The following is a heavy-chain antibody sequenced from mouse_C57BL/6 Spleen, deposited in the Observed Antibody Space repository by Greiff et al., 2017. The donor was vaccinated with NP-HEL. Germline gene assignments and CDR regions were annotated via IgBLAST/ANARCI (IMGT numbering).Heavy chain of an antibody. CDR2: ISSGGSYT. V-gene: IGHV5-6*02. J-gene: IGHJ4*01. D-gene: IGHD2-3*01. Sequence: DVKLVESGGDLVKPGGSLKLSCAASGFTFSSYGMSWVRQTPDKRLEWVATISSGGSYTYYPDSVKGRFTISRDNAKNTLYLQMSSLKSEDTAMYYCARQDGYDAMDYWGQGTSVTVSS. CDR3: ARQDGYDAMDY. CDR1: GFTFSSYG.